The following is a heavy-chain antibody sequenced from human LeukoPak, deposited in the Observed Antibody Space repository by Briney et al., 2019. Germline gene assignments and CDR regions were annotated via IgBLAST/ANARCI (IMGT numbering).Heavy chain of an antibody. J-gene: IGHJ5*02. D-gene: IGHD3-3*01. Sequence: ASVKVSCKASGYTFTSYGISWVRQAPGQGLEWMGWISAYSGNTNYAQKLQGRVTMTTDTSTSTAYMELRSLRSDDTAVYYCARTSGSGYPNWFDPWGQGTLVTVSS. CDR2: ISAYSGNT. CDR1: GYTFTSYG. CDR3: ARTSGSGYPNWFDP. V-gene: IGHV1-18*01.